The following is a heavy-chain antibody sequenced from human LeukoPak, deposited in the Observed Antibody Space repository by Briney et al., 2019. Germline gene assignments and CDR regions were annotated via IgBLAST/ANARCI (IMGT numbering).Heavy chain of an antibody. J-gene: IGHJ4*02. D-gene: IGHD1-1*01. CDR2: IKPDGSEK. CDR3: ARGDDFSGDH. V-gene: IGHV3-7*04. Sequence: PGGSLRLSCAASGFTFSSYWMSWVRQSPGKGLEWVANIKPDGSEKYFMDSVKGRFTISRDNAKNSLFLQMDGLRVEDTAVYYCARGDDFSGDHWGQGTLVTVSS. CDR1: GFTFSSYW.